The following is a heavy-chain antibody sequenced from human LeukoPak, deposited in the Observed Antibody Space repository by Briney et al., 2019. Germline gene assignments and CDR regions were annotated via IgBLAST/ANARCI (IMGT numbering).Heavy chain of an antibody. Sequence: PGGSLRLSCAASGFSFSTYNMNWVRQAPGKGLEWVAHISSGSVYLHYADSVKGRFTISKDNAKNSLYLQMNSLRAEDTAIYFCASVPPTGYYYMDVWGKGTTVTVS. D-gene: IGHD2-2*01. V-gene: IGHV3-21*01. CDR1: GFSFSTYN. J-gene: IGHJ6*03. CDR2: ISSGSVYL. CDR3: ASVPPTGYYYMDV.